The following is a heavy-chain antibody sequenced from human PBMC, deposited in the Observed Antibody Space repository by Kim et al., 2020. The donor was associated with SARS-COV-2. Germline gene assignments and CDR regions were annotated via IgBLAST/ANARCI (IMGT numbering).Heavy chain of an antibody. CDR2: SP. Sequence: SPYDNPSLKRRVTISVDTSKNLFSLKLSSVTAADAAVYYCARVRLGYFDYWGQGTLVTVSS. V-gene: IGHV4-39*07. J-gene: IGHJ4*02. D-gene: IGHD7-27*01. CDR3: ARVRLGYFDY.